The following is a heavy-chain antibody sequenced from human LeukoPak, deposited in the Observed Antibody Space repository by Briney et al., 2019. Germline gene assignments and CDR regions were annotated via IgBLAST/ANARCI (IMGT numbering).Heavy chain of an antibody. CDR2: MNPNSGNT. J-gene: IGHJ4*02. V-gene: IGHV1-8*01. Sequence: ASVKVSCKASKDTFTTYDVNRVRQATGLGLEWMGWMNPNSGNTGYAQKFQGRVTMTMNSSISTAYMELTSLTSEDTAVYYCARSTMGARRRYDYWGQGTLVTVSS. CDR3: ARSTMGARRRYDY. CDR1: KDTFTTYD. D-gene: IGHD1-26*01.